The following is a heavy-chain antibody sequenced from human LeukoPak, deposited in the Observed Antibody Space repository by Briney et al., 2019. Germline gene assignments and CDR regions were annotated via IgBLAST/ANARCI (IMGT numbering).Heavy chain of an antibody. CDR3: ARGAGILWFGEIRSYYMDV. CDR2: VYYSGRT. CDR1: DGSISTYY. V-gene: IGHV4-59*01. J-gene: IGHJ6*03. D-gene: IGHD3-10*01. Sequence: PSETLSLTCTVSDGSISTYYWNWIRQPPGKGLEWIGYVYYSGRTNYNPSLKSRVTISIDTSKSQFSLKLSSVTAADTAVYYCARGAGILWFGEIRSYYMDVWGKGTTVTISS.